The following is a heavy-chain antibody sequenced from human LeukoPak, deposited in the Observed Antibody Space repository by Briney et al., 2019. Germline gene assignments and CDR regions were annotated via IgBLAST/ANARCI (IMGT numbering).Heavy chain of an antibody. Sequence: GGSLRLSCVASGFTFNNYWMHWVRQAPGRGLVWVSSISGGGTTTYYADSMKGRFTISRDNSKNTLFVQMNSLGVEDTAVYYCAKDVYISSPSYFDYWGQGMLVTVSS. CDR2: ISGGGTTT. CDR1: GFTFNNYW. D-gene: IGHD6-13*01. J-gene: IGHJ4*02. CDR3: AKDVYISSPSYFDY. V-gene: IGHV3-23*01.